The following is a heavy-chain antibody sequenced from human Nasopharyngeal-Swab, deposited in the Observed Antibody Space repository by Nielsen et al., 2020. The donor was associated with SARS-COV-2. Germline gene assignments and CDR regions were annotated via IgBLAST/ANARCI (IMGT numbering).Heavy chain of an antibody. D-gene: IGHD1-26*01. CDR2: ISSSSSYI. Sequence: GESLKISCAASGFTFSSYSMNWVRQAPGKGLEWVSSISSSSSYIYYADSVKGRFTISRDNAKNSLYPQMNSLRAEDTAVYYCARVKWELLTVSFDIWGQGTMVTVSS. J-gene: IGHJ3*02. CDR1: GFTFSSYS. CDR3: ARVKWELLTVSFDI. V-gene: IGHV3-21*01.